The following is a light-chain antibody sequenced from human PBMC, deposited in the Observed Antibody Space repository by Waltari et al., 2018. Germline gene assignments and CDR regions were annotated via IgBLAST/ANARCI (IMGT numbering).Light chain of an antibody. CDR1: PSISDY. CDR2: DSS. J-gene: IGKJ4*01. Sequence: DIQMTQSPSTLSPSVGDTVTIPCRASPSISDYLAWYQQKPGKAPKLLIYDSSNLETGVPSRFSGSGSGTDFTFTISSLQPEDIATYFCQQHDNLPLTFGGGTKVQIK. CDR3: QQHDNLPLT. V-gene: IGKV1-33*01.